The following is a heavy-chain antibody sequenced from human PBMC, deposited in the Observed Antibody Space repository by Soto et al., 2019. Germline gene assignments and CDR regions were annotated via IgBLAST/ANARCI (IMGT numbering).Heavy chain of an antibody. D-gene: IGHD2-2*01. Sequence: ASVKVSCKASGYTFTSYAMHWVRQAPGQRLEWMGWINAGNGNTKYSQKFQGRVTITRGTSASTAYMELSSLRSEDTAVYYCARALLGIVVVPAAMSYFDCWGQGTLVTVSS. CDR3: ARALLGIVVVPAAMSYFDC. CDR1: GYTFTSYA. J-gene: IGHJ4*02. CDR2: INAGNGNT. V-gene: IGHV1-3*01.